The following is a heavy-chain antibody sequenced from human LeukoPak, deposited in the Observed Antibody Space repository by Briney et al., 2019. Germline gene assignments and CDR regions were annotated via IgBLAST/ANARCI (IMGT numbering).Heavy chain of an antibody. CDR1: GFTFSSYG. CDR2: IWYDGSNK. CDR3: ARDSSDYYDGSGALDY. V-gene: IGHV3-33*01. J-gene: IGHJ4*02. Sequence: GGSLRLSCAASGFTFSSYGMHWVRQAPGKGLEWVAVIWYDGSNKYYADSVKGRFTISRDNSKNTLYLQMNSLRAEDTAVYYCARDSSDYYDGSGALDYWGQGTLVTVSS. D-gene: IGHD3-22*01.